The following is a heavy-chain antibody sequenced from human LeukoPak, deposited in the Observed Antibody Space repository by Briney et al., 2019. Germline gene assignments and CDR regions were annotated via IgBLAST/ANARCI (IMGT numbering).Heavy chain of an antibody. CDR3: ASSPYWIAARIRDWFDP. V-gene: IGHV1-69*05. Sequence: ASVKVSCKASGGTFSSYAISWVRQAPGQGLEWMGGIIPIFGTANYAQKFQGRVTITTDESTSTAYMELSSLRSEDTAVYYCASSPYWIAARIRDWFDPWGQGTLVTVSS. D-gene: IGHD6-6*01. CDR2: IIPIFGTA. CDR1: GGTFSSYA. J-gene: IGHJ5*02.